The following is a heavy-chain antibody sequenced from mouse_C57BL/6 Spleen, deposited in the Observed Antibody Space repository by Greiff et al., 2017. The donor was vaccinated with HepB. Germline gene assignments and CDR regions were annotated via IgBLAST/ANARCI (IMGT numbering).Heavy chain of an antibody. CDR1: GFTFSDYG. CDR3: ARPIGEYDDVLHFFAY. J-gene: IGHJ3*01. D-gene: IGHD2-14*01. V-gene: IGHV5-17*01. CDR2: ISSGSSTI. Sequence: EVQGVESGGGLVKPGGSLKLSCAASGFTFSDYGMHWVRQAPEKGLEWVAYISSGSSTIYYADTVKGRFTISRDNAKNTLFLQMTSLRSEDTAMYYCARPIGEYDDVLHFFAYWGQGTLVTVSA.